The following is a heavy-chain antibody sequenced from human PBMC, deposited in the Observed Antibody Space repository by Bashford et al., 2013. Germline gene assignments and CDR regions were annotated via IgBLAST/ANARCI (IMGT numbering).Heavy chain of an antibody. Sequence: SVKVSCKASGGTFSKSAISWVRQAPGQGLEWMGGIIPIFGTPHHAQKFQGRVTMTADESSSTAYMELTSLRFEDTAVYYCAYRPPERFRLDINYRMNWLGPWGPGTPGSPSPQ. J-gene: IGHJ5*02. CDR1: GGTFSKSA. V-gene: IGHV1-69*13. D-gene: IGHD3-10*01. CDR2: IIPIFGTP. CDR3: AYRPPERFRLDINYRMNWLGP.